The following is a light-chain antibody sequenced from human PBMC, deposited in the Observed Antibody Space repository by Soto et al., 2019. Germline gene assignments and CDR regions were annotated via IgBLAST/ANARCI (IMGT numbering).Light chain of an antibody. CDR2: DVS. J-gene: IGLJ3*02. Sequence: QSALTQPRSVSGSPGQSVTISCTGTSSDVGAYNYVSWYQQLPGKAPKLMIYDVSQRPSGVPDRFSGSKSGNTASLTISGLQAEDEADYYCCSYVGSYSLVFSGGTKLTVL. CDR3: CSYVGSYSLV. CDR1: SSDVGAYNY. V-gene: IGLV2-11*01.